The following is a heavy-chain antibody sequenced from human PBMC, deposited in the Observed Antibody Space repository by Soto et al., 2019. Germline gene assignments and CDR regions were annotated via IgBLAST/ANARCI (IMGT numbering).Heavy chain of an antibody. V-gene: IGHV4-31*03. J-gene: IGHJ4*02. D-gene: IGHD3-3*01. CDR3: ARDPRIAYYHDH. Sequence: QVQLQESGPGLVKPSQTLSLTCTVSGGSVSSGSYYWSWIRQHPGRRLEWIGYIYYTGNTYYNPSLKRRLDISVDTSKNQFSLKLTSVTAADTAVYYCARDPRIAYYHDHWGQGTLVTVSS. CDR2: IYYTGNT. CDR1: GGSVSSGSYY.